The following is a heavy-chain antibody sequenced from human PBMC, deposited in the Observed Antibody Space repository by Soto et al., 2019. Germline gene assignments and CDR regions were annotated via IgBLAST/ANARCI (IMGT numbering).Heavy chain of an antibody. CDR2: ISYDGGVT. CDR1: GFTFSTYG. J-gene: IGHJ4*02. V-gene: IGHV3-30*18. Sequence: QLQLVESGGGVVQPGKSLRLSCAASGFTFSTYGMHWVRQAPGKGLEWVALISYDGGVTKYVDSVKGRFIISRDSSTNTLFLQMNSLRAEDTAVYYCAKGRLAYSGSYSVDYWGQGTLVTVSS. CDR3: AKGRLAYSGSYSVDY. D-gene: IGHD1-26*01.